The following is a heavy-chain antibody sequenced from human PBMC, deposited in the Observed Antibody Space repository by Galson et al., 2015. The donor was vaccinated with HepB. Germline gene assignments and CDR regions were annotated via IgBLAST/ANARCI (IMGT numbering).Heavy chain of an antibody. D-gene: IGHD4-23*01. CDR3: AKEARVTEGY. CDR1: GFTFINYA. CDR2: ISGTGGST. V-gene: IGHV3-23*01. J-gene: IGHJ4*02. Sequence: SLRLSCAASGFTFINYAVSWVRQAPGKGLEWVSSISGTGGSTYYADSVKGRFTISRDNSKNTLYLQMNSLRADDTAVYYCAKEARVTEGYGGQGTLVTVSS.